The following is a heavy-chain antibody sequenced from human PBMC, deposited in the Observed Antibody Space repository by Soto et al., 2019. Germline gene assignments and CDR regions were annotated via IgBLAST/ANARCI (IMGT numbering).Heavy chain of an antibody. CDR2: IYYQGYT. J-gene: IGHJ6*02. CDR1: GDSISDSSFY. D-gene: IGHD4-17*01. Sequence: QLQLQESGPGLVKPSETLSLTCTSSGDSISDSSFYWAWIRQPPGKGLEWIGSIYYQGYTKYNPSLESRVTITVDTSRNQFSLRLSSVTAADTAVYFCARHPDYGGNYYYCGMDVWGPGTTVIVSS. V-gene: IGHV4-39*01. CDR3: ARHPDYGGNYYYCGMDV.